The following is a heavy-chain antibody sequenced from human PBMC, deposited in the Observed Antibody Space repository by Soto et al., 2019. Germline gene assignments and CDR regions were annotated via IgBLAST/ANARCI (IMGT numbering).Heavy chain of an antibody. CDR1: GFTFSSYG. CDR3: AKGDVTKQWLAYYFDY. V-gene: IGHV3-30*18. D-gene: IGHD6-19*01. J-gene: IGHJ4*02. Sequence: PGGSLGLSCAASGFTFSSYGMHWVRQAPGKGLEWVAVISYDGSNKYYADSVKGRFTISRDNSKNTLYLQMNSLRAEDTAVYYCAKGDVTKQWLAYYFDYWGQGTLVTVSS. CDR2: ISYDGSNK.